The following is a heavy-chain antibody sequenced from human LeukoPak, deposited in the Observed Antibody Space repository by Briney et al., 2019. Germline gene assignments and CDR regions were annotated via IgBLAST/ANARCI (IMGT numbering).Heavy chain of an antibody. Sequence: ASVKVSCKASGYTFSSYDINWVRQATGQGLEWMGWMNPNSGNTGYAQKFQGRVTMTRNTSISTAYMELSSLRSEDTAVYYCARGSSGAVAGTSGAWGQGTLVTVSS. CDR3: ARGSSGAVAGTSGA. CDR1: GYTFSSYD. CDR2: MNPNSGNT. V-gene: IGHV1-8*01. J-gene: IGHJ5*02. D-gene: IGHD6-19*01.